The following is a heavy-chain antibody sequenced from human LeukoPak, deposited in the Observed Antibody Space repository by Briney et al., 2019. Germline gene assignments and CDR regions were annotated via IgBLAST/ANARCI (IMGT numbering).Heavy chain of an antibody. CDR3: ARGVWHYYESENYYLNWFDP. Sequence: ASVKVSCKASGYTFTSYDINWVRQATGQGLEWMGWMNPNSGNTGYAQKFQGRATMTRNTSISTAYMELSSLRSEDTAVYYCARGVWHYYESENYYLNWFDPWGQGTLVTVSS. CDR1: GYTFTSYD. D-gene: IGHD3-10*01. CDR2: MNPNSGNT. J-gene: IGHJ5*02. V-gene: IGHV1-8*01.